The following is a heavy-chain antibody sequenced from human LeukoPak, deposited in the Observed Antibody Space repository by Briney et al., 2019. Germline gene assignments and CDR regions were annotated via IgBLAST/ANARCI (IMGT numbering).Heavy chain of an antibody. CDR3: ARFYSTGCSGY. CDR1: GSSSVADH. V-gene: IGHV3-23*01. J-gene: IGHJ4*02. D-gene: IGHD6-19*01. Sequence: PGGSLSPALSAAGSSSVADHTGSSRQAPGKGLEWVSVISGSGGSTYYADSVKGRFTISRANSKNTLHLQMNSLRAVDTAVYYCARFYSTGCSGYWGQGTLVTVSS. CDR2: ISGSGGST.